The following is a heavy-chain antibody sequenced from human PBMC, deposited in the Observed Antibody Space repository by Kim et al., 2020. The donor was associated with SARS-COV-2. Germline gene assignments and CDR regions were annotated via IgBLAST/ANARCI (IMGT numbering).Heavy chain of an antibody. Sequence: STSYNPSLKSRVTITVDTSKTQFSLKLSSVTAADTAVYYCARLVSGWFDPWGQGTLVTVSS. CDR3: ARLVSGWFDP. V-gene: IGHV4-59*08. J-gene: IGHJ5*02. D-gene: IGHD3-10*01. CDR2: ST.